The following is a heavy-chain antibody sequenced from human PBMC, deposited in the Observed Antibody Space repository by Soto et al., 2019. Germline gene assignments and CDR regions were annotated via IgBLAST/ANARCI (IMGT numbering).Heavy chain of an antibody. V-gene: IGHV3-9*01. CDR2: ISWNSGSI. CDR1: GFTFDDYA. CDR3: AKGEIGYSYGFPDY. D-gene: IGHD5-18*01. J-gene: IGHJ4*02. Sequence: GGSLRLSCAASGFTFDDYAMHWVRQAPGKGLEWVSGISWNSGSIGYADSVKGRFTISRDNAKNSLYLQMNSLRAEDTALYYCAKGEIGYSYGFPDYWGQGTLVTVSS.